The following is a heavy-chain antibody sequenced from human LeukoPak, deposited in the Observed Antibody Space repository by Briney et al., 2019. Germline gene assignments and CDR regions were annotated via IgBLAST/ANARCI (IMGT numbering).Heavy chain of an antibody. D-gene: IGHD3-10*01. CDR1: GFTFSSYW. J-gene: IGHJ4*02. CDR2: IKQDGSEK. Sequence: GGSLRLSCAASGFTFSSYWMSWVRQAPGKGLEWVANIKQDGSEKYYVDSVKGRFTISRDNAKNSLYLQMNSLRAEDTAVYYCASDREYYYGSGMFDYWGQGTLVTVSS. CDR3: ASDREYYYGSGMFDY. V-gene: IGHV3-7*04.